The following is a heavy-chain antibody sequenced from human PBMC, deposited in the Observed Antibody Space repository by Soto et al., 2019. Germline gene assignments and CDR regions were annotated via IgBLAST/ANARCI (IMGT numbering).Heavy chain of an antibody. J-gene: IGHJ4*02. CDR3: ARDKGRYYYGSGSYY. CDR1: GFTFSSYA. CDR2: ISYDGSNK. Sequence: GGSLRLSCAASGFTFSSYAMHWVRQAPGKGLEWVAVISYDGSNKYYADSVKGRFTISRDNSKNTLYLQMNSLRAEDTAVYYCARDKGRYYYGSGSYYWGQGTLVTVSS. D-gene: IGHD3-10*01. V-gene: IGHV3-30-3*01.